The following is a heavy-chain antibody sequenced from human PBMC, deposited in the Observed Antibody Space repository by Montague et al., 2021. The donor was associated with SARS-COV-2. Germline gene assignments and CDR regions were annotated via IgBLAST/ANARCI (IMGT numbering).Heavy chain of an antibody. CDR1: GGSFSDYH. CDR2: IDHNGVA. Sequence: SETLSLTCAVYGGSFSDYHWTWIRQPPAKGLEWIGQIDHNGVATCKPSLRSRVDISIDTSKRQFSLKLYFVTAADTAVYYCATGSSGSWGQGFLVVVSS. V-gene: IGHV4-34*01. D-gene: IGHD6-25*01. J-gene: IGHJ4*02. CDR3: ATGSSGS.